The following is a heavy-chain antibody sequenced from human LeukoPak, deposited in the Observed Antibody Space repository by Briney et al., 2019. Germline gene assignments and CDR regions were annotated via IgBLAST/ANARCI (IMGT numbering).Heavy chain of an antibody. CDR3: ACLTTADAFDI. V-gene: IGHV4-34*01. Sequence: PSETLSLTCAVYGGSFSDYYWSWIRQPPGKGLEWIGEINHSGSTNYNPSLKSRVSISVVPSKNQFSLKLSSVTAADTAVYYCACLTTADAFDIWGQGTMVTVSS. J-gene: IGHJ3*02. CDR2: INHSGST. CDR1: GGSFSDYY. D-gene: IGHD3-22*01.